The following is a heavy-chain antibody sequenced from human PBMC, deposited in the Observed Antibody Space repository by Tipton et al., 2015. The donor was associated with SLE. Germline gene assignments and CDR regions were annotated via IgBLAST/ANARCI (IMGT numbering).Heavy chain of an antibody. D-gene: IGHD3-10*01. V-gene: IGHV4-61*09. CDR3: ARDPYGSGSYLVY. Sequence: TLSLTCTVSGASISSGSYCWSWIRQPAGKGLEWLGQIYYSGDTNYNPSLKSRVTISVDTSKNPFSLKLTSVTAADTAVYYCARDPYGSGSYLVYWGQGALVTVSS. CDR2: IYYSGDT. J-gene: IGHJ1*01. CDR1: GASISSGSYC.